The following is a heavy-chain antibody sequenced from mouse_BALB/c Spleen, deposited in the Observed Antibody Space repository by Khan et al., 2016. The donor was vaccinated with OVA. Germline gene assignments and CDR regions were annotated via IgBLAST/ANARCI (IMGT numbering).Heavy chain of an antibody. Sequence: VQLQQSGTELARPGASVKLSCKASGYTFTSYWMQWVKQRPGQGLEWIGAIYPGAGNTRYTQKFKGKATLTADKSSSTAYMQLSSLASEDSAVYFCVRGGITTGYFDYWGQGTTLTVSS. D-gene: IGHD1-1*01. CDR2: IYPGAGNT. V-gene: IGHV1-87*01. CDR1: GYTFTSYW. CDR3: VRGGITTGYFDY. J-gene: IGHJ2*01.